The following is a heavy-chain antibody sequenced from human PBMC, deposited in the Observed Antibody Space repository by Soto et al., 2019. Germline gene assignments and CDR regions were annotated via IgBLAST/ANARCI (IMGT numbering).Heavy chain of an antibody. Sequence: SETLSLTCAVYGGSFSGYYWSWIRQPPGKGLEWIGEINHSGSTNYNPSLKSRVTISVDTSKNQLSLKLSSVTAADTAVYYCARAYYYYGSGRYYGLDGHDDFDIWGQGTMVTVSS. D-gene: IGHD3-10*01. CDR3: ARAYYYYGSGRYYGLDGHDDFDI. V-gene: IGHV4-34*01. CDR2: INHSGST. J-gene: IGHJ3*02. CDR1: GGSFSGYY.